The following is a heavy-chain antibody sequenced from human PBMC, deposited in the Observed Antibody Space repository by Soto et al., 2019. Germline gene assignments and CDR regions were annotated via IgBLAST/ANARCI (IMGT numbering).Heavy chain of an antibody. CDR2: IFYRGST. V-gene: IGHV4-59*01. CDR3: ARSNGGSHFWLET. Sequence: LTLTXTVSGVPITSYFLNWILQSPGKGLEWIGYIFYRGSTNYNPSIKSRVTISVEKSKNHFSLKLSSVTAADTAVYYCARSNGGSHFWLETWGQGTLVNVYS. J-gene: IGHJ5*02. CDR1: GVPITSYF. D-gene: IGHD1-26*01.